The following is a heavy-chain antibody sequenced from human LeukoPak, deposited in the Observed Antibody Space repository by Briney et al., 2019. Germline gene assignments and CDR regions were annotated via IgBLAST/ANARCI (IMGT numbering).Heavy chain of an antibody. CDR1: GGSFSGYY. Sequence: PSETLSLTCAVYGGSFSGYYWSWIRQPPGKGLEWIGEINHSGSTNYNPSLKSRVTISVDTSKNQFSLKLSSVTAADTAVYYCARVKPEMLWFGDPDYYYYMDVWGKGTTVTVSS. CDR3: ARVKPEMLWFGDPDYYYYMDV. V-gene: IGHV4-34*01. D-gene: IGHD3-10*01. J-gene: IGHJ6*03. CDR2: INHSGST.